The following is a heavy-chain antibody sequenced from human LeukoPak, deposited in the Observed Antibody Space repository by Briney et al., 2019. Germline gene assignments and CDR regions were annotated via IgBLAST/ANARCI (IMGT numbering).Heavy chain of an antibody. J-gene: IGHJ6*04. CDR3: ARDVEGFYYYGMDV. CDR1: GFTFSDYY. Sequence: GGPLRFSCAASGFTFSDYYMSWIRQAPGKRLEWVSYISSSSSYTNYADSVKGRFTISRDNAKNSLYLQMNSLRAEDTAVYYCARDVEGFYYYGMDVWGKGTTVTVSS. V-gene: IGHV3-11*06. CDR2: ISSSSSYT. D-gene: IGHD2-15*01.